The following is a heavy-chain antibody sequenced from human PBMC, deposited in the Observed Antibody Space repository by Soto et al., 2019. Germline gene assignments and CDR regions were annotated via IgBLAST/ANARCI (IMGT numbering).Heavy chain of an antibody. J-gene: IGHJ4*02. CDR1: GFTFRDYG. D-gene: IGHD1-26*01. V-gene: IGHV3-30*18. CDR2: ISHHGLKE. Sequence: QVQLVESGGGVVRPGRSLRLSCVASGFTFRDYGMHWVRQAPGKGLEWVAGISHHGLKEHYADSVKGRFTISRDNSKKTVYLPLNSLRGDDTAVYYCAKDWVGGSNKYYFEYWGQGTLVTVSS. CDR3: AKDWVGGSNKYYFEY.